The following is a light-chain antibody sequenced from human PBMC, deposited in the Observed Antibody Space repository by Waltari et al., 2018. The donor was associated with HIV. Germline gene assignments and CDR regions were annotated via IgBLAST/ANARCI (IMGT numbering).Light chain of an antibody. V-gene: IGLV3-21*01. CDR2: DDK. CDR3: QVFENSRDQA. CDR1: NTRDTP. J-gene: IGLJ1*01. Sequence: YVLTQPPSVSVAPGKTATTTLGGNNTRDTPVHRYQQKSGQAPVLVIYDDKLRPSGIPARISGSNSGGTATLTISGVEVGDEAEYYCQVFENSRDQAFGTGTKVTVL.